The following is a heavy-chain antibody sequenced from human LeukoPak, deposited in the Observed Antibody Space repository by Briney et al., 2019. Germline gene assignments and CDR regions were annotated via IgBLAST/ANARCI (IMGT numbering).Heavy chain of an antibody. Sequence: GGSLGLSCAASGFTVSSNYMSWVRQAPGKGLEWVSAIYSDGRTYYADSVKGRFTISRDNPKNTVYLQMTSLRVEDTAMYYCARAYSSGWYWGSWGQGTLVTVSS. J-gene: IGHJ5*02. CDR2: IYSDGRT. V-gene: IGHV3-53*01. CDR3: ARAYSSGWYWGS. CDR1: GFTVSSNY. D-gene: IGHD6-19*01.